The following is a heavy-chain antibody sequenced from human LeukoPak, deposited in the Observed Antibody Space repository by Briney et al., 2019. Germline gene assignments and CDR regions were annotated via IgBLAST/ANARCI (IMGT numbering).Heavy chain of an antibody. V-gene: IGHV3-23*01. CDR1: GLTFSSYD. CDR3: AKGGLIAYFDY. Sequence: GGSLRLSCAASGLTFSSYDMSWVRQAPGKGLEWVSAISGSDDSTYYADSVKGRFTISRDNSKNTLYLQMNSLRAEDTALYYCAKGGLIAYFDYWGQGTLVTVSS. J-gene: IGHJ4*02. D-gene: IGHD2/OR15-2a*01. CDR2: ISGSDDST.